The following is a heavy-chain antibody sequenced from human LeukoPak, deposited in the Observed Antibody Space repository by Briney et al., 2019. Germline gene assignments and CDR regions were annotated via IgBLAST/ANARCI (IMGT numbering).Heavy chain of an antibody. CDR1: GFTFSSYA. V-gene: IGHV3-23*01. CDR3: AKDFLLLWFGESPLDY. CDR2: ISGSGGST. D-gene: IGHD3-10*01. J-gene: IGHJ4*02. Sequence: HAGGSLRLSCAASGFTFSSYAMSWVRQAPGKGLEWVSAISGSGGSTYYADSVKGRFTISRDNSKNTLYPQMNSLRAEDTAVYYCAKDFLLLWFGESPLDYWGQGTLVTVSS.